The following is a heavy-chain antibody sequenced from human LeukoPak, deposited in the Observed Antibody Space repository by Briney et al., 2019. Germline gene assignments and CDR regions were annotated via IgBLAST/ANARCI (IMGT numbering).Heavy chain of an antibody. CDR2: ISSSGSTI. V-gene: IGHV3-48*03. J-gene: IGHJ4*02. CDR3: ARDATSGSYHYFDY. D-gene: IGHD1-26*01. Sequence: PGGSLRLSCAASGFTFSSYEMNWVRQAPGKGLEWVSYISSSGSTIYYADSVKGRFTISRDNAKNSLYLQMNSLRAEDTAVYYCARDATSGSYHYFDYWGQGTLVTVSS. CDR1: GFTFSSYE.